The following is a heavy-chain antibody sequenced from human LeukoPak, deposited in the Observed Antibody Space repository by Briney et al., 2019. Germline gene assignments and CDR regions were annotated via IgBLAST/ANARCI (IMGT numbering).Heavy chain of an antibody. J-gene: IGHJ5*02. V-gene: IGHV4-34*01. D-gene: IGHD6-25*01. CDR2: INYTGST. CDR3: ARVAGYLPTRWFDP. Sequence: SETLSLTCAVYGGSFSGFYWSWIRHVPGKGLEWIGEINYTGSTSYNPSLKSRVTISVDTSQNQFFLLLTSVTAADTAVYYCARVAGYLPTRWFDPWGQGTLVTVSS. CDR1: GGSFSGFY.